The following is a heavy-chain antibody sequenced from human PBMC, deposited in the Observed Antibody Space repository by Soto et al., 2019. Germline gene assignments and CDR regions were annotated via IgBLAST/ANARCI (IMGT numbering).Heavy chain of an antibody. V-gene: IGHV4-34*01. CDR3: ARGAPHIVVVPAAIHGGGSFDY. J-gene: IGHJ4*02. CDR2: INHSGST. Sequence: SETLSLTCAVYGGSFSGYYWSWIRQPPGKGLEWIGEINHSGSTNYNPSLKSRVTISVDTSRIQFSLKLSSVTAADTAVYYCARGAPHIVVVPAAIHGGGSFDYWGQGTLVTVSS. D-gene: IGHD2-2*02. CDR1: GGSFSGYY.